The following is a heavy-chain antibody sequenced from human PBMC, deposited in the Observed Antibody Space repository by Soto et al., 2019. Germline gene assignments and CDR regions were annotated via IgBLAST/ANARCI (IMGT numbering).Heavy chain of an antibody. J-gene: IGHJ4*02. CDR2: MEPSTGRT. CDR1: GYSFTSLD. Sequence: ASVKVSCKASGYSFTSLDINWVRQTAGQGLEWMGWMEPSTGRTGYAQKFQGRVTMTRDTSINTAYMELTTLTSDDTAFYYCARGVSAGVDYWGRGTLVTVSS. D-gene: IGHD1-26*01. CDR3: ARGVSAGVDY. V-gene: IGHV1-8*01.